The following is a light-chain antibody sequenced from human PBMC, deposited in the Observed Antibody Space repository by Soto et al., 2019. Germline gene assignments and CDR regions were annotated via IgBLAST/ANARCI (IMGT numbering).Light chain of an antibody. CDR3: QQYGSSPPLT. CDR1: QSVSSSY. V-gene: IGKV3-20*01. Sequence: ELVMTQSPATLSVSPGARATLSCRASQSVSSSYLAWYQQKPGQAPRLLIYGASSRATGIPDRFSGIVSGTDFTLTISRLEPEDFAVYYGQQYGSSPPLTFGGGTKVDIK. J-gene: IGKJ4*01. CDR2: GAS.